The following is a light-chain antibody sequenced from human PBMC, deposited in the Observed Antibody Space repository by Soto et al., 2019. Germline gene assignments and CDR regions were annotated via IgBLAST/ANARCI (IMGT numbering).Light chain of an antibody. Sequence: QSVLTQPASVSGSPGQSITISCTGTSSDVGTYNYVSWYQQHPGKAPKVMIYEVTYRPSGVSNRFSGSKSGNTASLTISGLQAEDEAEYYCSSYTGSSTLYLFGTGTKVTVL. J-gene: IGLJ1*01. CDR3: SSYTGSSTLYL. CDR1: SSDVGTYNY. CDR2: EVT. V-gene: IGLV2-14*01.